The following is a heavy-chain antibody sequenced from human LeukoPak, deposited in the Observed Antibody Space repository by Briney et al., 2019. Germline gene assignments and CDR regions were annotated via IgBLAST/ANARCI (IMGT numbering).Heavy chain of an antibody. J-gene: IGHJ4*02. D-gene: IGHD4-11*01. V-gene: IGHV1-2*02. CDR1: GYTFTGYY. CDR2: INPNSGGT. Sequence: VSVKVSCKASGYTFTGYYMHWVRQAPGQGLEWMGWINPNSGGTNYAQKFQGRVTMTRDTSISTAYMELSRLRSDDTAVYYCARDLEMTTVTTGDYWGQGTLVTVSS. CDR3: ARDLEMTTVTTGDY.